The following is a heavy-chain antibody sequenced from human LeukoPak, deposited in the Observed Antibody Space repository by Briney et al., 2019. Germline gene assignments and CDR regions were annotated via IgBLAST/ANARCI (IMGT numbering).Heavy chain of an antibody. Sequence: GGSLRLSCAASGFTFISYAMSWVRQAPGKGLEWVSAISGSGGSTYYADSVKGRFTISRDNSKNTLYLQMNSLRAEDTAVYYCRIYYYGSGSYFEEFFDYWGQGTLVTVSS. J-gene: IGHJ4*02. CDR3: RIYYYGSGSYFEEFFDY. CDR1: GFTFISYA. CDR2: ISGSGGST. D-gene: IGHD3-10*01. V-gene: IGHV3-23*01.